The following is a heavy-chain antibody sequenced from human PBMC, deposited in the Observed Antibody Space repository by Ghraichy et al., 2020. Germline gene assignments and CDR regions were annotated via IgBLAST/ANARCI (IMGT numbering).Heavy chain of an antibody. CDR1: GFTFSSYA. V-gene: IGHV3-23*01. D-gene: IGHD3-22*01. Sequence: GALRLSCAASGFTFSSYAMSWVRQAPGKGLEWVSAISGSGGSTYYADSVKGRFTISRDNSKNTLYLQMNSLRAEDTAVYYCAKDTMIVVVFSNGMDVWGQGTTVTVSS. J-gene: IGHJ6*02. CDR3: AKDTMIVVVFSNGMDV. CDR2: ISGSGGST.